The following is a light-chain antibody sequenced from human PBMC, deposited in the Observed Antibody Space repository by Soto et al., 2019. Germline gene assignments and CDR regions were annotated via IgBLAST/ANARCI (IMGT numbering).Light chain of an antibody. CDR2: GAS. J-gene: IGKJ4*01. Sequence: EIVLTQSPGTLSLSPGERATLSCRASQSVSSSSLAWYQQKPGQAPRLLISGASSRATGIPDRFSGSGSGTGFTLTISSLEPEDFAVYYCQQYGTSPFTFGGGTKVEIK. CDR3: QQYGTSPFT. CDR1: QSVSSSS. V-gene: IGKV3-20*01.